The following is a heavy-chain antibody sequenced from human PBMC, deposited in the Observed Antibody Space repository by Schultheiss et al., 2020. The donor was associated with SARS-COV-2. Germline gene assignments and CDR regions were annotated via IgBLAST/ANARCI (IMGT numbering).Heavy chain of an antibody. D-gene: IGHD6-19*01. Sequence: SETLSLTCTVSGGSVSRDTYYWSWFRQPPGKGLEWIGYIYYSGITNYNPSLKSRVSISVDTSKNQFSLKLSSVTAADTAVYYCARGGWSLDYWGQGTLVTVSS. J-gene: IGHJ4*02. CDR2: IYYSGIT. V-gene: IGHV4-61*01. CDR3: ARGGWSLDY. CDR1: GGSVSRDTYY.